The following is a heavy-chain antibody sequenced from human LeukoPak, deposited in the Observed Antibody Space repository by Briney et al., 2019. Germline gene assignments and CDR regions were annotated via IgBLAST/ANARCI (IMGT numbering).Heavy chain of an antibody. CDR3: ARVEQEMATINSRYYYYYYGMDV. J-gene: IGHJ6*02. D-gene: IGHD5-24*01. CDR1: GGSISSYY. CDR2: IYTSGST. V-gene: IGHV4-4*07. Sequence: SETLSLTCTVSGGSISSYYWSWIRQPAGKGLEWIGRIYTSGSTNYNPSLKSRVTMSVDTSKNQFSLKLTSVTAADTAVYYCARVEQEMATINSRYYYYYYGMDVWGQGTTVTVSS.